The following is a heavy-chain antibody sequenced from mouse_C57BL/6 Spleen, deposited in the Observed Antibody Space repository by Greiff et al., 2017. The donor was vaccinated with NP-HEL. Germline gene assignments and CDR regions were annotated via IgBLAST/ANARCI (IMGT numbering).Heavy chain of an antibody. CDR3: ASRGYYGSSYGYFDV. J-gene: IGHJ1*03. Sequence: EVKLVESGGGLVKPGGSLKLSCAASGFTFSDYGMHWVRQAPEKGLEWVAYISSGSSTIYYADTVKGRFTISRDNAKNTLFLQMTSLRSEDTAMYYGASRGYYGSSYGYFDVWGTGTTVTVAS. CDR1: GFTFSDYG. V-gene: IGHV5-17*01. CDR2: ISSGSSTI. D-gene: IGHD1-1*01.